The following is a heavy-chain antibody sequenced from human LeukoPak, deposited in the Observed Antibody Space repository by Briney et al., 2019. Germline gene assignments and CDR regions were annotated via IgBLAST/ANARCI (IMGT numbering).Heavy chain of an antibody. CDR3: AKDLDSSGYYAGVQS. J-gene: IGHJ4*02. D-gene: IGHD3-22*01. CDR1: GFTFSSYS. CDR2: ISSSSSTI. Sequence: GGSLRLSCAASGFTFSSYSMNWVRQAPGKGLEWVSYISSSSSTIYYADSVKGRFTISRDNAKNSLYLQMNSLRAEDTAVYYCAKDLDSSGYYAGVQSCGQGTLVTVSS. V-gene: IGHV3-48*01.